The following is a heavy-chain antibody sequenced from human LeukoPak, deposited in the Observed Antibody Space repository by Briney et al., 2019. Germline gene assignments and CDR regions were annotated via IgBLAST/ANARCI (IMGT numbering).Heavy chain of an antibody. CDR2: IYTSGST. D-gene: IGHD5-24*01. J-gene: IGHJ4*02. Sequence: SETLSLTCTVSGGSISSYYWSWIRPPPGKGLEWIGYIYTSGSTNYNPSLKSRVTISVDTSKNQFSLKLSSVTAADTAVYYCAEGDGYNYLNWGQGTLVTVSS. CDR1: GGSISSYY. V-gene: IGHV4-4*09. CDR3: AEGDGYNYLN.